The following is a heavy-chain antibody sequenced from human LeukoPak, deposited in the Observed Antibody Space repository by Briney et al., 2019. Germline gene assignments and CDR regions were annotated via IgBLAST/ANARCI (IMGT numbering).Heavy chain of an antibody. CDR2: MNTNSGNT. Sequence: ASVKVSCKASGYTFTSYDINWVRQATGQGQEWMGWMNTNSGNTGYAQKFQGRVTMTRNTSISTAYMELSSLRSEDTAVYYCAREVRAGSEAATISSGFDYWGQGTLVTVPS. J-gene: IGHJ4*02. CDR3: AREVRAGSEAATISSGFDY. V-gene: IGHV1-8*01. CDR1: GYTFTSYD. D-gene: IGHD5-12*01.